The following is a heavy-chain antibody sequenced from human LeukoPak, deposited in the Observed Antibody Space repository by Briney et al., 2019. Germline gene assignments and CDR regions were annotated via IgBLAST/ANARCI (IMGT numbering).Heavy chain of an antibody. D-gene: IGHD6-6*01. CDR1: GGSISSYY. J-gene: IGHJ6*03. Sequence: SETLSLTCTVSGGSISSYYWSWIRQPAGKGLEWIGRIYSRGSTNYNPSLKSRVTMSVDTSKNQFSLKLSSVTAADTAVYYCARSPEYSSSSDSYYYYMDVWGKGTTVTISS. CDR3: ARSPEYSSSSDSYYYYMDV. CDR2: IYSRGST. V-gene: IGHV4-4*07.